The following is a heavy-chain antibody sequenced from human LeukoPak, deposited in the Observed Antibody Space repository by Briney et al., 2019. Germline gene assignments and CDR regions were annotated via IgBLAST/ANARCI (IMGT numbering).Heavy chain of an antibody. D-gene: IGHD3-3*01. CDR1: GFTFSSYA. V-gene: IGHV3-30-3*01. CDR3: ARDITIFGVGTPDY. Sequence: GGSLRLSCAASGFTFSSYAMHWVRQAPGKGLEWVAVISYDGSNKYYADSVKGRFTISRDNSKNTLYLQMNSLRAEDTAVYYCARDITIFGVGTPDYWGQGTLATVSS. CDR2: ISYDGSNK. J-gene: IGHJ4*02.